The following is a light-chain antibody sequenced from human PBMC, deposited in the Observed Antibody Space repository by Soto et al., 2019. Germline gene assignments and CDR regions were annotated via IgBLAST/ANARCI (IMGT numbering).Light chain of an antibody. CDR1: QRISNW. CDR3: QHYNSYSEA. V-gene: IGKV1-5*01. Sequence: DIQMTQSPSTLSASVGDRVTITCRASQRISNWLAWYQQKQGKAPKLLIYDASSLESGVPSRFSGSGSGTEFTLTISSLQPDDFATYYCQHYNSYSEAFGQGTKV. CDR2: DAS. J-gene: IGKJ1*01.